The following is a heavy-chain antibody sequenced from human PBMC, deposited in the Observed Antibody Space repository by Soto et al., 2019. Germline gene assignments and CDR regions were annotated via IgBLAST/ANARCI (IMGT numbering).Heavy chain of an antibody. D-gene: IGHD3-10*01. CDR1: GGTFSSYA. V-gene: IGHV1-69*01. J-gene: IGHJ5*02. CDR2: IIPIFGTA. Sequence: QVQLVQSGAEVKKPGSSVKVSCTASGGTFSSYAISWVRQAPGQGLECMGGIIPIFGTANYAQKFQGRVTINADESTRTAYMEPVSLRAEDTAGYDCARVLLWFGLQEFNGFDPWGQGTLVTVSS. CDR3: ARVLLWFGLQEFNGFDP.